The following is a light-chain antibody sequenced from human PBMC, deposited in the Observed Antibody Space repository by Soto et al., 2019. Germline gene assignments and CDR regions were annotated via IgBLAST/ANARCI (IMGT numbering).Light chain of an antibody. CDR1: QSINTY. V-gene: IGKV1-39*01. CDR3: QQSYSSPYT. J-gene: IGKJ2*01. CDR2: AAS. Sequence: DIQMTQSPSSLSASVGERVTITCRATQSINTYLNWYQQKPGIAPNLLIYAASSLRSGVPSRFSGSGSGTDFTLTISSLQPEDFSTYYCQQSYSSPYTFGQRTNLDIK.